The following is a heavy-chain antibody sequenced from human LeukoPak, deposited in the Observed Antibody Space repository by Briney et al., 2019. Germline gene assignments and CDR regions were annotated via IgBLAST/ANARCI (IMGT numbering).Heavy chain of an antibody. Sequence: SETLSLTCTVSGGSISSYYWSWIRQPPGKGLEWIGYMYNSGSTNYNPSLKSRVTISVDTSKNQFSLRLSSVTAADTAVYYCARASYSYDINGWVPFDYWGQGTLVTVSS. CDR1: GGSISSYY. V-gene: IGHV4-59*08. CDR3: ARASYSYDINGWVPFDY. D-gene: IGHD3-22*01. J-gene: IGHJ4*02. CDR2: MYNSGST.